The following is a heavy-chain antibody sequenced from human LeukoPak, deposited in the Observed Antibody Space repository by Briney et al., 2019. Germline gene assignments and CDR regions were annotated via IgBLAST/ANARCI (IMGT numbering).Heavy chain of an antibody. Sequence: PGGSLRLSCATSGFTFSSYWMSWVRQAPRKGLEWVANIKQDGSEKYYVDSVKGRFTISRDNAKNSLYLQMNSLRDEDTAVYYCAKKDGLQELGAFDYWGQGTLVTVSS. CDR3: AKKDGLQELGAFDY. CDR2: IKQDGSEK. CDR1: GFTFSSYW. V-gene: IGHV3-7*01. J-gene: IGHJ4*02. D-gene: IGHD6-13*01.